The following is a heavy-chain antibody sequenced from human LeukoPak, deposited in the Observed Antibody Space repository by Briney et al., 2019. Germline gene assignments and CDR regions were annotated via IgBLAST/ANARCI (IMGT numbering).Heavy chain of an antibody. J-gene: IGHJ4*02. D-gene: IGHD1-26*01. CDR3: AKSGGYGLIDY. V-gene: IGHV4-59*12. CDR2: IYYSGST. Sequence: PSETLSLTCSVSGGSISNYYWSWIRQPPGKGLEWIGYIYYSGSTNYNPSLKSRVTISVDTSKKQFSLKLRSVTAADTAVYYCAKSGGYGLIDYWGQGTLVTVSS. CDR1: GGSISNYY.